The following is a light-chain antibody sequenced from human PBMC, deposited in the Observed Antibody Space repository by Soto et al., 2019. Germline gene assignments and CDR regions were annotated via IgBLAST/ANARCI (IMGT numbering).Light chain of an antibody. CDR3: QSYDSSNMI. CDR2: EDN. J-gene: IGLJ2*01. Sequence: NFMLTQPHSVSESPGKTVTISCTRSSGSIASNYVQWYQQRPGSAPTTVIYEDNQRPSGVPDRFSGSIDISSNSASLTISGLKTEDESDYYCQSYDSSNMIFGGGTKLPVL. V-gene: IGLV6-57*04. CDR1: SGSIASNY.